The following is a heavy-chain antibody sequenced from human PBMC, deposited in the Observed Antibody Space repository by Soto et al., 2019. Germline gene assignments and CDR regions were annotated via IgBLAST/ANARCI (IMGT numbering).Heavy chain of an antibody. V-gene: IGHV4-59*13. CDR3: ASVTFGGVVLAH. CDR2: IYFNGNT. D-gene: IGHD3-16*01. J-gene: IGHJ4*02. Sequence: QVQLQESGPGLVKPSETLSLTCTVSAASFSKYYWTWIRQPPGKGLEWIGYIYFNGNTNYNPSLKRRVTISLDTSKKQISLNLTSVTDADTAVYFCASVTFGGVVLAHWGQGTLVTVSS. CDR1: AASFSKYY.